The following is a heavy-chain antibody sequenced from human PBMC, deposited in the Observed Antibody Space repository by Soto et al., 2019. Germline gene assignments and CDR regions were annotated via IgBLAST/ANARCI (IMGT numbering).Heavy chain of an antibody. CDR1: GSTFSRFA. CDR2: IGISGYDT. V-gene: IGHV3-23*01. J-gene: IGHJ5*02. D-gene: IGHD2-15*01. CDR3: ARGEYGRGWNH. Sequence: EVQLLESGGDLVQPGGSLRLSCAASGSTFSRFAMNWVRQAPGKGLQWVSGIGISGYDTNYVDSVRGRFIISRDNSKNKLRLQMDNLRAEDTAICSCARGEYGRGWNHWGQGTLVTVSS.